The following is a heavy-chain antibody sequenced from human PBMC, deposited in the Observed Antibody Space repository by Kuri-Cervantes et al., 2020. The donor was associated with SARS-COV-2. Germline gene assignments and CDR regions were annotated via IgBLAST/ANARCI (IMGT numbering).Heavy chain of an antibody. D-gene: IGHD3-22*01. CDR2: IHASGSA. CDR1: GGTITSDGYS. Sequence: SCGVSGGTITSDGYSWSWIRQPPGKGLEFIGFIHASGSAYYNPSLQSRVTISVDRSKTQSSLTVTSVTAADTAVYYCARVAGCVGSFCYYTNWFDHWGHGTLVTVSS. V-gene: IGHV4-30-2*01. CDR3: ARVAGCVGSFCYYTNWFDH. J-gene: IGHJ5*02.